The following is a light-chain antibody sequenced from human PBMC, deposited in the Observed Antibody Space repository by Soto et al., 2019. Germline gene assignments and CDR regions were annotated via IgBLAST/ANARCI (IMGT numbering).Light chain of an antibody. CDR2: AAS. Sequence: AIRMTQSPSSFSASTGDNVTITCRASQGIGNSLAWYQQKPGKAPKLLIYAASSLQSGVPSRFSGSGSGTEFTLTISSLQPDDFATYYCQHYNSYSEAFGQGTKVDIK. V-gene: IGKV1-8*01. CDR1: QGIGNS. J-gene: IGKJ1*01. CDR3: QHYNSYSEA.